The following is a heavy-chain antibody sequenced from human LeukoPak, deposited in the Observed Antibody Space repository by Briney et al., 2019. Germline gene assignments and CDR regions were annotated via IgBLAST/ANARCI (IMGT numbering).Heavy chain of an antibody. J-gene: IGHJ3*02. V-gene: IGHV4-31*02. D-gene: IGHD2-15*01. CDR1: GFTFSSYS. CDR3: ARDMKGYGDDAFDI. Sequence: LRLSCAASGFTFSSYSMNWVRQHPGKGLEWIGYIYYSGSTYYNPSLKSRVTISVDTSKNQFSLKLSSVTAADTAVYYCARDMKGYGDDAFDIWGQGTMVTVSS. CDR2: IYYSGST.